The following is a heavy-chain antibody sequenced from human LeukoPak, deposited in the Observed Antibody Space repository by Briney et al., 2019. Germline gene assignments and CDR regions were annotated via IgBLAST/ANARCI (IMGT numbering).Heavy chain of an antibody. Sequence: GASVKVSCKASAYTFTGYYMHWVRQAPGQGLEWMGWINPNSGGTNYAQKFQGRVTMTRDTSISTAYMELSRLRSDDTAVYYCARDSYDFWSGYTVSYWGQGTLVTVSS. CDR1: AYTFTGYY. CDR2: INPNSGGT. J-gene: IGHJ4*02. V-gene: IGHV1-2*02. D-gene: IGHD3-3*01. CDR3: ARDSYDFWSGYTVSY.